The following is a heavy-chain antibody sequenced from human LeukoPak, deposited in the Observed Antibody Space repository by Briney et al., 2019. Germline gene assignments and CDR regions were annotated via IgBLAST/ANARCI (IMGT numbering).Heavy chain of an antibody. CDR2: IYSGGST. CDR1: GFTVSSNY. D-gene: IGHD3-22*01. J-gene: IGHJ4*02. CDR3: ARASEDSRGHYQGFDS. Sequence: GGSLRLSCAASGFTVSSNYMSWVRQAPGKGLEWVSVIYSGGSTYYADSVKGRFTISRDNSKNTLYLQMNSLRAEDTAVYYCARASEDSRGHYQGFDSWGQGTLVTVSS. V-gene: IGHV3-66*01.